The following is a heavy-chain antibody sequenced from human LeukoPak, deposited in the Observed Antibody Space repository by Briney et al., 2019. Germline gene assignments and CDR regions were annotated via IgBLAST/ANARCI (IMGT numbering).Heavy chain of an antibody. Sequence: GGSLRLSCAASGFTFSSYAMSWVRQAPGKGLEWVSAISGGGSSTYYADSVKGRFTISGDPSTNTLYLQMNSLRAEDTALYYCAKTSSHCRTTSCPADYWGRGTLVTVSS. V-gene: IGHV3-23*01. D-gene: IGHD2-2*01. CDR3: AKTSSHCRTTSCPADY. J-gene: IGHJ4*02. CDR1: GFTFSSYA. CDR2: ISGGGSST.